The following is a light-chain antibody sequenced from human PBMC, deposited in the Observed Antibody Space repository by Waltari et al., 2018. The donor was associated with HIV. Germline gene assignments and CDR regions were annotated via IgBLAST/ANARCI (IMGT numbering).Light chain of an antibody. J-gene: IGLJ3*02. V-gene: IGLV2-23*02. Sequence: QSALPQPASVSGSPGQSITLSCTGTSTAVGSYNLVSWYQQHPGKGPKLVIYEVSKSSGVSSRFSGAKSGNPASLTISGLQAEDEGHYYCCSYAGRTTLVFGGGTKLTVL. CDR1: STAVGSYNL. CDR2: EVS. CDR3: CSYAGRTTLV.